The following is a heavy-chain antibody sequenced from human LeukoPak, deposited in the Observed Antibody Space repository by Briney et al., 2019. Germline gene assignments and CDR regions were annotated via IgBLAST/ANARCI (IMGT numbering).Heavy chain of an antibody. Sequence: SQTLSLTCTVSGGSINSGDYYWSWIRQPAGKGVEWIGRIHISGSTNYNPSLKSRVTMSVNTSKNQFSLKLSSVTAADSAVYYCAIDEDRGYNYGPSYYYYIDVWGKGTTLTVSS. J-gene: IGHJ6*03. CDR1: GGSINSGDYY. CDR3: AIDEDRGYNYGPSYYYYIDV. D-gene: IGHD5-18*01. V-gene: IGHV4-61*02. CDR2: IHISGST.